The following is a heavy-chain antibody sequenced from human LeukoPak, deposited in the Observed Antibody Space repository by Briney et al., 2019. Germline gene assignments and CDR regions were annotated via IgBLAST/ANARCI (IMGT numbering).Heavy chain of an antibody. CDR1: GYTFTSYA. J-gene: IGHJ4*02. V-gene: IGHV1-3*01. CDR2: INAGNGNT. Sequence: ASVKVSCKASGYTFTSYAMHWVRQAPGQRPEWMGWINAGNGNTKYSQKFQGRVTITRDTSASTAYMELSSLRSEDTAVYYCARVDTAMVIGYWGQGTLVTVSS. CDR3: ARVDTAMVIGY. D-gene: IGHD5-18*01.